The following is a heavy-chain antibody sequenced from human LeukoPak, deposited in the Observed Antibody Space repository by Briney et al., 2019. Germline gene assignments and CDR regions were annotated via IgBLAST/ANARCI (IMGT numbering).Heavy chain of an antibody. J-gene: IGHJ3*02. CDR3: XRFWSGYLPDAFDI. Sequence: AGGSLRLSCTASGFSFSSYWMHWVRQAPGKGLVWVSRINAGGAITTYADSVKGRLTISRDNANNTLYLQMNNLKTEDTGVYYCXRFWSGYLPDAFDIWGQGTMVTVSS. V-gene: IGHV3-74*01. CDR2: INAGGAIT. CDR1: GFSFSSYW. D-gene: IGHD3-3*01.